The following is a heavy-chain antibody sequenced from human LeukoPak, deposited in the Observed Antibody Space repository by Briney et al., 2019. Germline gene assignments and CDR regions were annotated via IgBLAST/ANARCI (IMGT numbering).Heavy chain of an antibody. Sequence: GGSLRLSCAASGFFFSDPYMEWVRQAPGKGLEWVGRIKNKAKSYTTEYAASVKGRFTISRDDSKNSLYLQMDSLKTEDTAVYFCARSRLGPLDYWGQGTLVTVSS. D-gene: IGHD3-9*01. J-gene: IGHJ4*02. CDR1: GFFFSDPY. V-gene: IGHV3-72*01. CDR2: IKNKAKSYTT. CDR3: ARSRLGPLDY.